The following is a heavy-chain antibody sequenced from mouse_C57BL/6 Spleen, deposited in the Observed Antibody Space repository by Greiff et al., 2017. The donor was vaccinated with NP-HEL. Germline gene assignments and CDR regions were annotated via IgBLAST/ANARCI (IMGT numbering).Heavy chain of an antibody. Sequence: VQLQQSGPELVKPGASVKISCKASGYSFTSYYIHWVKQRPGQGLEWIGWIYPGSGNTKYNEKFKGKATLTADTSSSTAYMQLSSLTSEDSAVYYCASSSITTVVGLGAMDYWGQGTSVTVSS. CDR2: IYPGSGNT. J-gene: IGHJ4*01. D-gene: IGHD1-1*01. CDR3: ASSSITTVVGLGAMDY. V-gene: IGHV1-66*01. CDR1: GYSFTSYY.